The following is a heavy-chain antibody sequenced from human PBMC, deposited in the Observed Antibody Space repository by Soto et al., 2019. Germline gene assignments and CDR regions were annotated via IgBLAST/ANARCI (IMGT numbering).Heavy chain of an antibody. CDR3: AGGFTIFGWGFDP. CDR2: IYYSGST. Sequence: QVQLQESGPGLVKPSQTLSLTCTVSGGSISSGDYYWSWIRQPPGKGLEWIGYIYYSGSTYYNPSLKSRVTIAVDTSKNQFSLKLSSVTAADTAVYYCAGGFTIFGWGFDPWGQGTLVTVSS. D-gene: IGHD3-3*01. V-gene: IGHV4-30-4*01. J-gene: IGHJ5*02. CDR1: GGSISSGDYY.